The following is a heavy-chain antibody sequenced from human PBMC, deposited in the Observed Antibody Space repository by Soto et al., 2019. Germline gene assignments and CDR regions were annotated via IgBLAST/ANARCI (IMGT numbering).Heavy chain of an antibody. J-gene: IGHJ4*02. D-gene: IGHD2-15*01. CDR3: AKDCFETKGRYFCDY. Sequence: EGSLRLSCAASGFTFNNYAMNCARQAPGKGLEWVSAIRNSGGFTYYADSVKGRFTISRDNSKNTLYLHMNSLRAEDTALYYCAKDCFETKGRYFCDYSGQGTLRIVSS. CDR1: GFTFNNYA. V-gene: IGHV3-23*01. CDR2: IRNSGGFT.